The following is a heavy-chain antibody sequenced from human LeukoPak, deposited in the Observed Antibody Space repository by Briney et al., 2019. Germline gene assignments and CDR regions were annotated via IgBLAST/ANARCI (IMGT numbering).Heavy chain of an antibody. V-gene: IGHV1-8*01. CDR2: MNPNSGNT. J-gene: IGHJ3*02. Sequence: ASVKVSCQASGYTFTSYDINWVRQATGQGLEWMGWMNPNSGNTGYAQKFQGRVTMTRNTSISTAYMELSSLRSEDTAVYYCARGRSGYGNEGEAFDIWGQGTMVTVSS. CDR3: ARGRSGYGNEGEAFDI. CDR1: GYTFTSYD. D-gene: IGHD6-25*01.